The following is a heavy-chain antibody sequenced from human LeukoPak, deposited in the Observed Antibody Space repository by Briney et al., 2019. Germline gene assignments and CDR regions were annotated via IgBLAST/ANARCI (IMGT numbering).Heavy chain of an antibody. CDR2: IGGSGEST. J-gene: IGHJ6*02. CDR1: GFTFSNYA. CDR3: AKADYYGMDV. Sequence: GGSLRLSCAASGFTFSNYAMTWVRQAPGKGLEWVSVIGGSGESTYYAEPIKGRFTICRDNSKNTLCLQMNSLRAEDTAVYYCAKADYYGMDVWGQGITVSVSS. V-gene: IGHV3-23*01.